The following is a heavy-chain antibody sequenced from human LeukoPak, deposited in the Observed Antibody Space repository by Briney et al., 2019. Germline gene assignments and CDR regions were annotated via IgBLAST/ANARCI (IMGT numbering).Heavy chain of an antibody. V-gene: IGHV4-59*08. J-gene: IGHJ3*02. CDR2: IYYSGST. CDR3: ARPPPDDEDAFDI. CDR1: GGSISSYY. Sequence: SETLSLTCTVSGGSISSYYWSWIRQPPGKGLEWIGYIYYSGSTNYNPSLKSRVTISVDTSKNQFSLKLSSVTAADTAVYYCARPPPDDEDAFDIWGQGTMVTVSS.